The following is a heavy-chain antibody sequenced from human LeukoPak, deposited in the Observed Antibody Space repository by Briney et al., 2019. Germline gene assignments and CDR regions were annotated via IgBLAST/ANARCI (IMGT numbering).Heavy chain of an antibody. CDR3: ARGRTY. Sequence: TETLSLTCAAYGGSFSGYYWSWIRQPPGKGLEWIGEINHSGSTNYNPSLKSRVTISVDTSKNQFSLKLSSVTAADTAVYYCARGRTYWGQGTLVTVSS. J-gene: IGHJ4*02. D-gene: IGHD1-14*01. CDR2: INHSGST. CDR1: GGSFSGYY. V-gene: IGHV4-34*01.